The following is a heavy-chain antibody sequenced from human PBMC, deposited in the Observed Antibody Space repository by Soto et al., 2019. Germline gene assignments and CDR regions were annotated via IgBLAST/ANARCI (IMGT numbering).Heavy chain of an antibody. CDR3: ARLIAAAGTSRSAPIDY. Sequence: QLQLQESGPGLVKPSETLSHTCTVSGGSISSSSYYWGWIRQPPGKGLEWIGSIYYSGSTYYNPSLKSRVTISVDTSKNQFSLKLSSVTAADTAVYYCARLIAAAGTSRSAPIDYWGQGTLVTVSS. CDR1: GGSISSSSYY. D-gene: IGHD6-13*01. J-gene: IGHJ4*02. CDR2: IYYSGST. V-gene: IGHV4-39*01.